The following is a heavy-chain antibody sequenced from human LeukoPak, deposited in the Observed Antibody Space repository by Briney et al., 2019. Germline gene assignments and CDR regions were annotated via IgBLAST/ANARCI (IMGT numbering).Heavy chain of an antibody. CDR1: GGSFSGYY. Sequence: PETLSLTCAVYGGSFSGYYWSWIRQPPGKGLEWIGEINHSESTNYNPSLKSRVTISVDTSKNQFSLKLSSVIAADTAVYYCARGYQLLWGGWFDPWGQGTLVTVSS. D-gene: IGHD2-2*01. CDR2: INHSEST. J-gene: IGHJ5*02. V-gene: IGHV4-34*01. CDR3: ARGYQLLWGGWFDP.